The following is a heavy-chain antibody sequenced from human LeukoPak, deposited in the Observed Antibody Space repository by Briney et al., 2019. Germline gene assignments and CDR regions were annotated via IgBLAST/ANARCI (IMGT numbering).Heavy chain of an antibody. Sequence: PGGSLRLSCAASGFTFSSYGMHWVRQAPGRGLEWVAFIRHDGSNKYYADSVKGRFTISRDNSKNTLYLQMNSLRAEDTAVYYCAKDREWELPYYFDYWGQGTLVTVSS. CDR1: GFTFSSYG. CDR2: IRHDGSNK. D-gene: IGHD1-26*01. CDR3: AKDREWELPYYFDY. J-gene: IGHJ4*02. V-gene: IGHV3-30*02.